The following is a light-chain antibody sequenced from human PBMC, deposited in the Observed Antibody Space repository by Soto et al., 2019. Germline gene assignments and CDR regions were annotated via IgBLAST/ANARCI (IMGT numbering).Light chain of an antibody. J-gene: IGLJ2*01. CDR1: GSNIGSNT. CDR3: ATWDDSLNGYVV. CDR2: SNK. Sequence: QSVLTQPPSASGTPGQRVTISCSGSGSNIGSNTVNWYQQLPGTAPKLLIYSNKQRPSGVPDRFSGSKSGTSASLAISGLQSEDEADYYCATWDDSLNGYVVFGGGTKVTVL. V-gene: IGLV1-44*01.